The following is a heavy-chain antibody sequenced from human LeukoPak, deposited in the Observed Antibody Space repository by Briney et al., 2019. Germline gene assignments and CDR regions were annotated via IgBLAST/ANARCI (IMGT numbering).Heavy chain of an antibody. V-gene: IGHV3-33*01. Sequence: GGSLRLSCAAFGFTFSSYGMHWVRQAPGKGLEWVAVIWYDGSNKYYADSVKGRFTISRDNSKNTLYLQMNSLRAEDTAVYYCARDDIVVVSVGPDYWGQGTLVTVSS. CDR1: GFTFSSYG. CDR3: ARDDIVVVSVGPDY. J-gene: IGHJ4*02. CDR2: IWYDGSNK. D-gene: IGHD2-15*01.